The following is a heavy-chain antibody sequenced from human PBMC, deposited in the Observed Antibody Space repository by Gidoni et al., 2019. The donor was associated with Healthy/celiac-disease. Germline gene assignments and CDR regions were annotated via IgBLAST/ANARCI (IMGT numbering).Heavy chain of an antibody. CDR3: ARVVRGSGSYHPPDYYYGMDV. D-gene: IGHD3-10*01. Sequence: QVPLVESGGGVVQPGRSLRLSCAASGFTFSSYGMHWGRQAPGKGLEWVAVIWYDGSNKYYADSVKGRFTISRDNSKNTLYLQMNSLRAEDTAVYYCARVVRGSGSYHPPDYYYGMDVWGQGTTVTVSS. CDR2: IWYDGSNK. J-gene: IGHJ6*02. CDR1: GFTFSSYG. V-gene: IGHV3-33*01.